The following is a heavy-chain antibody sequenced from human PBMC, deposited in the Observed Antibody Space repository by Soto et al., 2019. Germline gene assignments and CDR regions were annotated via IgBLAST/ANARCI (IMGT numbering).Heavy chain of an antibody. D-gene: IGHD3-10*01. CDR2: IYPGDSDT. V-gene: IGHV5-51*01. CDR3: ARDMVRGVPPFYYYGMDV. Sequence: PGESLKISCKGSGYSFTSYWIGWVRQMPGKGLEWMGIIYPGDSDTRYSPSFQGQVTTSADKSISTAYLQWSSLKASDTAMYYCARDMVRGVPPFYYYGMDVWGQGTTVTVSS. CDR1: GYSFTSYW. J-gene: IGHJ6*02.